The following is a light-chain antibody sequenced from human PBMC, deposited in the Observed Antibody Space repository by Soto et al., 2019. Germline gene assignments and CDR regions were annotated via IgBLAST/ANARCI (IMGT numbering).Light chain of an antibody. CDR3: QLYGSSLT. Sequence: EIVLTQSPGTLSLSPGERATLSCRASQSDSSRFLAWYQQKPGQAPRLLIHSTFRRDTGIPDRFSGSGSGTDFTLTISRLEPEDYAVYYCQLYGSSLTFGQGTKVEIK. CDR1: QSDSSRF. V-gene: IGKV3-20*01. J-gene: IGKJ1*01. CDR2: STF.